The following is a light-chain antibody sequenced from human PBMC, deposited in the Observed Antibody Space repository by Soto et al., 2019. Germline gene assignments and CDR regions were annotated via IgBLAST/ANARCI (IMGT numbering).Light chain of an antibody. CDR3: QQYNNWPPLT. Sequence: EIVMTQSPGTLSVSPGERATLSCRASQSVSSSLAWYQQKPGQAPRLLIYGASTRATGIPARFSGSGSGTEFTLTISSLQSEDFAVYYRQQYNNWPPLTFGGGTRVEIK. CDR2: GAS. V-gene: IGKV3-15*01. CDR1: QSVSSS. J-gene: IGKJ4*01.